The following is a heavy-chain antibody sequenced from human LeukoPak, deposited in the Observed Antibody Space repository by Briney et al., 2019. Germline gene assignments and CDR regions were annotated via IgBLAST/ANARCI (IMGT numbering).Heavy chain of an antibody. CDR3: ARDLEERFYDSSHIDY. V-gene: IGHV1-18*04. D-gene: IGHD3-22*01. J-gene: IGHJ4*02. CDR2: ISAYNGNT. CDR1: GYTFNSSY. Sequence: ASVKVSCKASGYTFNSSYMHWVRQAPGQGLEWMGWISAYNGNTNYAQKLQGRVTMTTDTSTSTAYMELRSLRSDDTAVYYCARDLEERFYDSSHIDYWGQGTLVTVSS.